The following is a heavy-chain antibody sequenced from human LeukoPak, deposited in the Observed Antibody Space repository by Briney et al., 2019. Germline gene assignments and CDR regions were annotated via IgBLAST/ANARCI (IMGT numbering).Heavy chain of an antibody. J-gene: IGHJ4*02. CDR2: ISDRGGST. V-gene: IGHV3-23*01. D-gene: IGHD6-13*01. Sequence: PGRSLRLSCAASGFTFSSYAMHWVRQAPGKGLEWVSGISDRGGSTYYADSVKGRFTISRDNSKNTLYLQMNSLRADDTAVYYCAKALSAAAADGIGYWGQGALVTVSS. CDR1: GFTFSSYA. CDR3: AKALSAAAADGIGY.